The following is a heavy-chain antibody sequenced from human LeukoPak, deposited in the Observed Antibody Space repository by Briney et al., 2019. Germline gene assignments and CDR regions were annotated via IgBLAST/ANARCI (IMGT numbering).Heavy chain of an antibody. CDR2: ISSSGSTI. CDR1: GFTFSTYS. J-gene: IGHJ4*02. V-gene: IGHV3-48*04. CDR3: ARDGKELPMDPLFDY. D-gene: IGHD1-26*01. Sequence: PGGSLRLSCAASGFTFSTYSMNWVRQAPGKGLEWVSYISSSGSTIYYADYVKGRFTISRDNAKNSLYLQMNSLRAEDTAVYYCARDGKELPMDPLFDYWGQGTLVTVSS.